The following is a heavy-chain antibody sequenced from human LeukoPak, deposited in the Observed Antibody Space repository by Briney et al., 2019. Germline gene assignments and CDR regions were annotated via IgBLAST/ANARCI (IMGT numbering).Heavy chain of an antibody. J-gene: IGHJ3*02. Sequence: ASVKVSCKASGYTFTGYYMHWVRQAPGQGLEWMGWINPNSGGTNYAQKLQGWVTMTRDTSISTAYMELSRLRSDDTAVYYCAREAIGYYDSSGYYSRAFDIWGQGTMVTVSS. CDR3: AREAIGYYDSSGYYSRAFDI. V-gene: IGHV1-2*04. CDR2: INPNSGGT. D-gene: IGHD3-22*01. CDR1: GYTFTGYY.